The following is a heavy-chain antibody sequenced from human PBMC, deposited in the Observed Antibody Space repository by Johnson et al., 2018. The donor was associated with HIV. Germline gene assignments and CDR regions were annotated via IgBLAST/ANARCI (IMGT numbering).Heavy chain of an antibody. J-gene: IGHJ3*02. V-gene: IGHV3-20*04. CDR2: INWNGGRT. D-gene: IGHD4-23*01. CDR1: GFTFSNYA. Sequence: VQLVESGGGLVQPGGSLRLSCAASGFTFSNYAMHWVRQAPGKGLEWVSGINWNGGRTGYGDSVKGRFTISRDNAKNSLYVHMNSLRVEDTALYYCARAWYGGNTDAFDIWGQGTMVTVSS. CDR3: ARAWYGGNTDAFDI.